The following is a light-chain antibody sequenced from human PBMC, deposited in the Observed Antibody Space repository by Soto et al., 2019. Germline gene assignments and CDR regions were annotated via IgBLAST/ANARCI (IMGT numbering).Light chain of an antibody. J-gene: IGKJ5*01. CDR3: QKRSNWPIIT. V-gene: IGKV3-11*01. CDR1: QSVSSY. CDR2: DAY. Sequence: ILLAQSPVTQSLSPGVGAILSGRSSQSVSSYLAWYQQKPGQAHRLLIYDAYNRATGIPDRFSGSGSGTDFTLTIRRLEPEDFAVYYCQKRSNWPIITFGKGTRVEIK.